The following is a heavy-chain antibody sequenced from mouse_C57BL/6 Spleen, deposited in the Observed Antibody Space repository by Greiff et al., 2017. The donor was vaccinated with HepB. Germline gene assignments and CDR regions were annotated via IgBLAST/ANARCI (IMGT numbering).Heavy chain of an antibody. J-gene: IGHJ1*03. Sequence: VKLQQPGAELVKPGASVKLSCKASGYTFTSYWMHWVKQRPGQGLEWIGMIHPNSGSTNYNEKFKSKATLTVDKSSSTAYMQLSSLTSEDSAVYYCAHYYGSSSSWYFDVWGTGTTVTVSS. V-gene: IGHV1-64*01. CDR2: IHPNSGST. D-gene: IGHD1-1*01. CDR3: AHYYGSSSSWYFDV. CDR1: GYTFTSYW.